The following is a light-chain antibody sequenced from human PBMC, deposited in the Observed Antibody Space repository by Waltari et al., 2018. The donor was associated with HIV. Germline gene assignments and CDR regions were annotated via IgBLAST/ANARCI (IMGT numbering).Light chain of an antibody. V-gene: IGLV2-14*01. CDR1: SSDIGGYRY. CDR2: EVS. Sequence: QSALTQPASVSGSPGQSITISCTGTSSDIGGYRYISWFQHHPDKAPKLIIYEVSNRPSEISNRFSGSKSGNTASLTISELQAEDEADYYCSSFTGTTALVFGGGTKLTVL. CDR3: SSFTGTTALV. J-gene: IGLJ3*02.